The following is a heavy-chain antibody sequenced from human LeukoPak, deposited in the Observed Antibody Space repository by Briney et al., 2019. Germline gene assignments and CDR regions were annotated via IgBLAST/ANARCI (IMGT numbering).Heavy chain of an antibody. D-gene: IGHD2-2*02. CDR3: AREDVCSSTSCYTDAFDI. J-gene: IGHJ3*02. CDR1: GGSISSGGYY. Sequence: SQTLSLTCNVSGGSISSGGYYWSWIRQHPGKGLEWIGYIYYSGSTYYNPSLKSRVTISVDTSKNQFSLKLSSVTAADTAVYYCAREDVCSSTSCYTDAFDIWGQGTMVTVSS. V-gene: IGHV4-31*03. CDR2: IYYSGST.